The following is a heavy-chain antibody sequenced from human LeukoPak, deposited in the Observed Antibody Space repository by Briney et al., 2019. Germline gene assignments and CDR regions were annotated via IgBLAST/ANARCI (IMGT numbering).Heavy chain of an antibody. Sequence: ASVKLTCKASGYTFTSYDISWVRQATGQGLEWMGWMNPNSGNTGYAQTFQGRVTMTRNTSITTAYMELSSLRSEDTAVYYCARGLRDSSGREYFQHWGQGTLVTVSS. CDR1: GYTFTSYD. CDR2: MNPNSGNT. CDR3: ARGLRDSSGREYFQH. D-gene: IGHD6-19*01. V-gene: IGHV1-8*01. J-gene: IGHJ1*01.